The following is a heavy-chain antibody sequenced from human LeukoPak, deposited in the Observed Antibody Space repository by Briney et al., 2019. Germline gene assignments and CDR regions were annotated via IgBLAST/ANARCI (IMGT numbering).Heavy chain of an antibody. Sequence: GRSLRLSCAASGFTFSSYAMHWVRQAPGKGLEWVTLVSYDGTNKYFADSVKGRFSISRDNSKNTLYLQMNSLRPEDTAVYYCATVDYGDSDYWGQGTLVTVSS. CDR1: GFTFSSYA. J-gene: IGHJ4*02. V-gene: IGHV3-30-3*01. CDR3: ATVDYGDSDY. D-gene: IGHD4-17*01. CDR2: VSYDGTNK.